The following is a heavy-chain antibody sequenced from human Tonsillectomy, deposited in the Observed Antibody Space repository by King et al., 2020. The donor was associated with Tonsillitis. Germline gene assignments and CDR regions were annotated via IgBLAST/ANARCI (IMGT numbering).Heavy chain of an antibody. CDR2: IYTSGST. CDR1: GGSISSYY. CDR3: ARDRFGSSSSLWAFDI. V-gene: IGHV4-4*07. Sequence: QLQESGPGLVKPSETLSLTCTVSGGSISSYYWSWIRQPAGKGLEWIGRIYTSGSTNYNPSLKSRVTMSVDTSKNQFSLKLSSVTAADTAVYYCARDRFGSSSSLWAFDIWGQGIMVTVSS. J-gene: IGHJ3*02. D-gene: IGHD6-6*01.